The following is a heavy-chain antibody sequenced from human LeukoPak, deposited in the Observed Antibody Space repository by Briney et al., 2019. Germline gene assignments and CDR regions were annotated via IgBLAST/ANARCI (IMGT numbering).Heavy chain of an antibody. CDR2: IIPIFGTA. D-gene: IGHD1-26*01. CDR3: ARGAGAPPSSGYYYYMDV. Sequence: SVKVSCKASGGTFSSYAISWVRQAPGQGLEWMGGIIPIFGTANYAQKFQGRVTITADKSTSTAYMELSSLRSEDTAVYYCARGAGAPPSSGYYYYMDVWGKGTTVTVSS. V-gene: IGHV1-69*06. J-gene: IGHJ6*03. CDR1: GGTFSSYA.